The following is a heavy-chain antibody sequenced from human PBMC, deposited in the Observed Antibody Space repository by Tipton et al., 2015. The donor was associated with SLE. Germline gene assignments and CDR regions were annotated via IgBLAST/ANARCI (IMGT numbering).Heavy chain of an antibody. CDR2: IYYSGST. J-gene: IGHJ4*02. CDR1: GGSISSSSYY. D-gene: IGHD3-3*01. Sequence: TLSLTCTVSGGSISSSSYYWGWIRQPPGKGLEWIGSIYYSGSTYYNPSLKSRVTISVDTSKNQFSLKLSSVTAADTAVYYCSASITIFGVADYWGQGTLVTVSS. CDR3: SASITIFGVADY. V-gene: IGHV4-39*07.